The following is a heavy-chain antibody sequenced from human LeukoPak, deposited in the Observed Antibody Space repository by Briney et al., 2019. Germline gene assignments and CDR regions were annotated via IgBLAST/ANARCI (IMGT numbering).Heavy chain of an antibody. CDR1: GFTFDDYT. J-gene: IGHJ6*03. V-gene: IGHV3-43*01. D-gene: IGHD6-19*01. CDR2: ISWDGGST. Sequence: GGSLRLSCAASGFTFDDYTMGWVRPAPGKGLEWVSPISWDGGSTYYADSVKGRFTISRDNSKNSLYLQMKSLRTDDTAVYYCAKAAVAGSNYYSYYIDDWGKGTPVTVSS. CDR3: AKAAVAGSNYYSYYIDD.